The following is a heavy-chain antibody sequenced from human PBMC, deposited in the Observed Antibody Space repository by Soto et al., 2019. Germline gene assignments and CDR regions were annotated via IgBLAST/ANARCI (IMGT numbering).Heavy chain of an antibody. CDR1: GFTFSSYA. V-gene: IGHV3-23*01. Sequence: GGSLRLSCAASGFTFSSYAMSWVRLAPGKGLEWVSAITGIGGSTYYADSVKGRFTISRDNSKNTLYLQMNSLRAEDTAVYYCAKSGSLATTHFFDYWGQGTLVTVSS. CDR3: AKSGSLATTHFFDY. J-gene: IGHJ4*02. D-gene: IGHD3-10*01. CDR2: ITGIGGST.